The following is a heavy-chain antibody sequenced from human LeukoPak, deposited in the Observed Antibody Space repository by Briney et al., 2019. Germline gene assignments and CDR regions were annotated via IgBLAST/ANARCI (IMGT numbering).Heavy chain of an antibody. J-gene: IGHJ4*02. CDR3: AKGQNGALRDY. CDR2: ISTSGADA. D-gene: IGHD4-17*01. V-gene: IGHV3-23*01. CDR1: GFTFSSYA. Sequence: GGSLRLSCTASGFTFSSYAMVWVRQAPRKGLEWVSAISTSGADASYADSVKGRFTVSRDNSKNTLPLQMNSLRADDTALYYCAKGQNGALRDYWGQGTLVTVSS.